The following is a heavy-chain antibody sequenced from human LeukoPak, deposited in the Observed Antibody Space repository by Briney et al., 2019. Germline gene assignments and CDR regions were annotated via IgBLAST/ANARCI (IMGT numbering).Heavy chain of an antibody. CDR3: ARTFITGTTLYYYYMDV. J-gene: IGHJ6*03. Sequence: VASVTVSSTASGGTFISYAISWVRQAPGQGLEWMGGIIPIFGTANYAQKFQGRVTITTDESTSTAYMELSSLRSEDTAVYYCARTFITGTTLYYYYMDVWGKGTTVTVSS. CDR1: GGTFISYA. CDR2: IIPIFGTA. D-gene: IGHD1-7*01. V-gene: IGHV1-69*05.